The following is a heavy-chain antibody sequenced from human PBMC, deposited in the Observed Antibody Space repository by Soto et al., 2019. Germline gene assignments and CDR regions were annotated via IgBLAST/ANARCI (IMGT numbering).Heavy chain of an antibody. CDR2: ISAYNGNT. CDR3: AKDIVVVPAAFYYYYGMDV. CDR1: GYTFTSYG. D-gene: IGHD2-2*01. J-gene: IGHJ6*02. Sequence: ASVKVSCKASGYTFTSYGISWVRQAPGQGLEWMGWISAYNGNTNYAQKLQGRVTMTTDTSTSTAYMELRSLRSDDTAVYYCAKDIVVVPAAFYYYYGMDVWGHGTTVTVSS. V-gene: IGHV1-18*01.